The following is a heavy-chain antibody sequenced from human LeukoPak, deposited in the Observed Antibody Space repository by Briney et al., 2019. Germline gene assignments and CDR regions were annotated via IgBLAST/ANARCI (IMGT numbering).Heavy chain of an antibody. J-gene: IGHJ4*02. D-gene: IGHD3/OR15-3a*01. Sequence: SETLSLTYAVYGGSFSGYYWSWIRQPPGKGLEWIGEINHSGSTNYNRSLKSRVTISVDTSKNQFSLKLSSVTAADTAVYYCARAGRFFDGNVDYWGQGTLVTVSS. V-gene: IGHV4-34*01. CDR3: ARAGRFFDGNVDY. CDR1: GGSFSGYY. CDR2: INHSGST.